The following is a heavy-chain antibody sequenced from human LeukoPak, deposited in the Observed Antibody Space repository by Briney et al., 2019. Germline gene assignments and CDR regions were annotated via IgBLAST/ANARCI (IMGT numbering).Heavy chain of an antibody. J-gene: IGHJ6*03. CDR2: IYYSGST. CDR1: GDSISSYY. V-gene: IGHV4-59*01. D-gene: IGHD2-15*01. CDR3: AREAARPGGYYYYMDV. Sequence: SETLSLTCAVSGDSISSYYWSWIRQPPGKGLERIGYIYYSGSTNYNPSLKSRVTISVDTSKNQFSLKLSSVTAADTAVYYCAREAARPGGYYYYMDVWGKGTTVTVSS.